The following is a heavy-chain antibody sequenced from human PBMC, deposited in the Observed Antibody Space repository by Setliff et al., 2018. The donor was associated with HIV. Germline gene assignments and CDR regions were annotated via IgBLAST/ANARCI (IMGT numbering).Heavy chain of an antibody. CDR2: TYSSGST. CDR3: ARDFSWATDS. D-gene: IGHD2-15*01. V-gene: IGHV4-59*01. CDR1: GASISSYY. Sequence: SETLSLTCTVSGASISSYYRSWIRQPPGKGLEWIGYTYSSGSTNYNPSLKSRVTISVDTSKNTVSLQLNSLRIEDTAVYYCARDFSWATDSWGQGTLVTVSS. J-gene: IGHJ4*02.